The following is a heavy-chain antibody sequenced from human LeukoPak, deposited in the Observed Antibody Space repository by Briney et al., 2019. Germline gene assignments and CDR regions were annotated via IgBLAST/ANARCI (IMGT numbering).Heavy chain of an antibody. CDR3: ARGFGYYDVLTAF. CDR2: IYYSGST. V-gene: IGHV4-59*02. J-gene: IGHJ4*02. Sequence: PSETLSLTCAVSGGSVRDYYWSWIRQPPGKGLEWIGNIYYSGSTNYNPSLKSRVTISVDTSKNQFSLKVWSVTAADTAVYYCARGFGYYDVLTAFWGQGTLVTVSS. D-gene: IGHD3-9*01. CDR1: GGSVRDYY.